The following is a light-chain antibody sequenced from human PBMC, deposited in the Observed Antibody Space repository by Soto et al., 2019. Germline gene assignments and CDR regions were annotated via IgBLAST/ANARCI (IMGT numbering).Light chain of an antibody. Sequence: SYELTQPPSVSVSPGQTASITCSGDKLGDKFACWYQQKPGQSPVLVIYKDSKRPSGIPERFSGSNSGNTATLTISGTQAMDEGDYYCQAWGSWGVVFGGGTQLTVL. CDR1: KLGDKF. CDR2: KDS. V-gene: IGLV3-1*01. CDR3: QAWGSWGVV. J-gene: IGLJ2*01.